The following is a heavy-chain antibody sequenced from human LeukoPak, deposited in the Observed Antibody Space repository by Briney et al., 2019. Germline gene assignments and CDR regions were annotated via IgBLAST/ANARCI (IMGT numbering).Heavy chain of an antibody. CDR3: ASPDPTGGDVVPAAAAHAYYYYYMDV. CDR2: IIPIFGTA. V-gene: IGHV1-69*06. J-gene: IGHJ6*03. Sequence: GASVKVSCKVSGYTLTELSMHWVRQAPGQGLEWMGGIIPIFGTANYAQKFQGRVTITADKSTSTAYMELSSLRSEDTAVYYCASPDPTGGDVVPAAAAHAYYYYYMDVWGKGTTVTVSS. CDR1: GYTLTELS. D-gene: IGHD2-2*01.